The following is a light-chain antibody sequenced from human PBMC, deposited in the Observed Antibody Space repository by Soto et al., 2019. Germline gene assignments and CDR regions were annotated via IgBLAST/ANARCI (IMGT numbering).Light chain of an antibody. CDR1: QTVSSS. J-gene: IGKJ1*01. CDR3: QQRSNWPPWT. V-gene: IGKV3-11*01. CDR2: EAS. Sequence: PGERATLSCRASQTVSSSLAWYQQKPGQAPRLLIYEASNRATGIPARFSGSGSGTDFTLTISSLEPEDFAVYYCQQRSNWPPWTFGQGTKVDIK.